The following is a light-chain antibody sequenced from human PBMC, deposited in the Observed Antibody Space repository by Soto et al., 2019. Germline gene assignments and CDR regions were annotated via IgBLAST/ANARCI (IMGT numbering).Light chain of an antibody. V-gene: IGKV3D-15*01. CDR3: QQYNNWPPII. CDR1: QSVTNN. Sequence: EIVLTQSPGTLSLSPGERATLSCRASQSVTNNQFAWFRQKPGQAPRLLIWGVSNRATGIPDRFSGSGSGTEFTLTISSLQSEDFAVYYCQQYNNWPPIIFGQGTRLEIK. J-gene: IGKJ5*01. CDR2: GVS.